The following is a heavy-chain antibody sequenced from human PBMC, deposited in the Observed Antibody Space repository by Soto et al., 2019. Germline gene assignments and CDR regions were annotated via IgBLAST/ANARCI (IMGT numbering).Heavy chain of an antibody. Sequence: QVQLVESGGGLVKPGGSLRLSCAASGFTFSDYYMSWIRQAPGKGLEWVSYISSSGSTIYYADSVKGRFTISRDNAKNSLYLQMNSLRAEDTAVYYCARGDIVVVPAAMQAGWFDPWAREPWSPSPQ. CDR2: ISSSGSTI. D-gene: IGHD2-2*01. V-gene: IGHV3-11*01. CDR3: ARGDIVVVPAAMQAGWFDP. CDR1: GFTFSDYY. J-gene: IGHJ5*02.